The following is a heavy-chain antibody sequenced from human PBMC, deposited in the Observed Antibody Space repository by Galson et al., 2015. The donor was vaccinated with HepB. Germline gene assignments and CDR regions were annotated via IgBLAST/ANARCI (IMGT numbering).Heavy chain of an antibody. CDR2: ISGSGSTTI. CDR3: ARATLGWFDP. CDR1: GFTFTDYY. D-gene: IGHD2/OR15-2a*01. J-gene: IGHJ5*02. V-gene: IGHV3-11*01. Sequence: SLRLSCAASGFTFTDYYMSWIRQAPGKGLEWVSYISGSGSTTIFYAYPVKGRFTISRDNAKNSLDLQMTSLRAEDTAVYYCARATLGWFDPWGQGTLVTVSS.